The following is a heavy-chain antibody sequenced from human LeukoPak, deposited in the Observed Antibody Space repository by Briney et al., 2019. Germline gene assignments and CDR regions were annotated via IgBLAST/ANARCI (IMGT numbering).Heavy chain of an antibody. Sequence: SETLSLTCAVYGGSFSGYYWSWIRQPPGKGLKWIGEINHSGSTNYNPSLKSRVTISVDTSKNQFSLKLSSVTAADTAVYYCARGRISGYYYDSSGYVRYYFDYWGQGTLVTVSS. CDR2: INHSGST. J-gene: IGHJ4*02. D-gene: IGHD3-22*01. CDR1: GGSFSGYY. CDR3: ARGRISGYYYDSSGYVRYYFDY. V-gene: IGHV4-34*01.